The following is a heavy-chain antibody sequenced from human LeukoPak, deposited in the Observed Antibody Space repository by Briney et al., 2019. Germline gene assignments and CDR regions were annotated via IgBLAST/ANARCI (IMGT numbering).Heavy chain of an antibody. V-gene: IGHV1-46*01. Sequence: ASVKVSCKASGYTFTSNYIHWVRQAPGQGLEWMGMIYPRDGSTSYAQKFQGRVTVTRDTSTSTVHMELSGLRSEDTAVYYCASNLGTVYDFWSGYHCGMDVWGQGTTVTVSS. CDR3: ASNLGTVYDFWSGYHCGMDV. CDR1: GYTFTSNY. J-gene: IGHJ6*02. CDR2: IYPRDGST. D-gene: IGHD3-3*01.